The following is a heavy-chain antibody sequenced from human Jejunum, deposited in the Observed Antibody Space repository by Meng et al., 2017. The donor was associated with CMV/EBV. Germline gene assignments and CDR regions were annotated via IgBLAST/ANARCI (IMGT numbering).Heavy chain of an antibody. D-gene: IGHD1-26*01. Sequence: SGFTFSNYWIFWVRQAPGKGLEWVANIKPDGTEQHYVGSVRGRFTISRDNAKNSLYLQMNSLRVEDTAVYYCVKDINSGFYFTYWGQGTLVTVSS. V-gene: IGHV3-7*01. J-gene: IGHJ4*02. CDR2: IKPDGTEQ. CDR1: GFTFSNYW. CDR3: VKDINSGFYFTY.